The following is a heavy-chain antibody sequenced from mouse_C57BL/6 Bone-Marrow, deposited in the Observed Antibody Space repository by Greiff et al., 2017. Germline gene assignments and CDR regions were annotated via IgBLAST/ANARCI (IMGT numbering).Heavy chain of an antibody. Sequence: VQLQQSGAELASPGASVTLSCKASGYTFTDHIMNWVKKRPGQGLEWIGRIYPVSGETNYNQKFMGKATFSVDRSSSTVYMVLNSLTSEDPAVYYCPITTVVSHFDYWGQGTTLTVSS. D-gene: IGHD1-1*01. J-gene: IGHJ2*01. V-gene: IGHV1-11*01. CDR3: PITTVVSHFDY. CDR1: GYTFTDHI. CDR2: IYPVSGET.